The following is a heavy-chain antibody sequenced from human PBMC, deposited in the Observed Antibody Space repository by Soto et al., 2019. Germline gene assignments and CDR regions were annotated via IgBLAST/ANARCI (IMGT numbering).Heavy chain of an antibody. CDR3: ARGDYYDTSGPFSDAFDI. D-gene: IGHD3-22*01. CDR2: ISAGGSGT. Sequence: GGSLRLSCAASGFTFSSYAMNWVRQAPGKGLEWVSRISAGGSGTSYADSVKGRFTISRDNAQNTLYLQMNSLRAEDTAVYYCARGDYYDTSGPFSDAFDIWGQGTLVTVSS. CDR1: GFTFSSYA. V-gene: IGHV3-74*01. J-gene: IGHJ3*02.